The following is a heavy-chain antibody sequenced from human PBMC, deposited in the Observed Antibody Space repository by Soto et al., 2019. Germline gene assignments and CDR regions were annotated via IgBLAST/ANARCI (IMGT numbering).Heavy chain of an antibody. Sequence: SETLSLTCAVYGGSFSGYYWSWIRQPPGKGLEWIGEINHSGSTNYNPSLKSRVTISVDTSKNQFSLKLSSVTAADTAVYYCARGRPLYYDFWSGYRGYYFDYWGQGTLVTVSS. CDR3: ARGRPLYYDFWSGYRGYYFDY. D-gene: IGHD3-3*01. V-gene: IGHV4-34*01. J-gene: IGHJ4*02. CDR2: INHSGST. CDR1: GGSFSGYY.